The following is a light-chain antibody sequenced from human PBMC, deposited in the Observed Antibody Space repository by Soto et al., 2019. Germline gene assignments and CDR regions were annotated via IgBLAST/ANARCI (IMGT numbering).Light chain of an antibody. V-gene: IGKV1-5*01. Sequence: DIQLTQTPSALSASIGDRGTVTCRASQTIRIGLALYQHIAGKTPKLLLSDASILVSGVPSRFSTIGSGTEFTLTISSLQPEDFATYYSRLYISSRSFGQGT. CDR1: QTIRIG. CDR3: RLYISSRS. CDR2: DAS. J-gene: IGKJ1*01.